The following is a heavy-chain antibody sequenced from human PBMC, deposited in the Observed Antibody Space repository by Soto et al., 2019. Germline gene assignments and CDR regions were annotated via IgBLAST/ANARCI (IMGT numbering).Heavy chain of an antibody. V-gene: IGHV3-33*01. CDR3: AAWAEGATEVH. D-gene: IGHD2-15*01. J-gene: IGHJ4*02. Sequence: PGGSLRLSCETSGFSFSVYGMHWVRQAPGKGLEWVAVIWYDASEQFYAASVEGRFTISRDNSKAILYLQMNSLRAEDTAVYYCAAWAEGATEVHWGQGTLVTVSS. CDR2: IWYDASEQ. CDR1: GFSFSVYG.